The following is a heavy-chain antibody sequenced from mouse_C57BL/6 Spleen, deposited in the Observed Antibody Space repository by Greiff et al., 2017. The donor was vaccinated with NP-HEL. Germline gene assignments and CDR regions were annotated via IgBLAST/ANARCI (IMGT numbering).Heavy chain of an antibody. CDR1: GYTFTSYW. D-gene: IGHD1-1*01. CDR2: IDPSDSYT. Sequence: QVQLQQPGAELVKPGASVKLSCKASGYTFTSYWMQWVKQRPGQGLEWIGEIDPSDSYTNYNQKFKGKATLTVDTSSSTAYMQLSSLTSEDSAVYYCARRADYGSSPPWFAYWGQGTLVTVSA. V-gene: IGHV1-50*01. CDR3: ARRADYGSSPPWFAY. J-gene: IGHJ3*01.